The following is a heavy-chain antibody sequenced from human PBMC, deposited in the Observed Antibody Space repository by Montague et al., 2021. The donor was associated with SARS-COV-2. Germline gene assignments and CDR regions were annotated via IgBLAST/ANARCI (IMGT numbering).Heavy chain of an antibody. Sequence: SETLSLTCTVSGASISSSSFFWGWIRQPPGKGLEWIGTVSYSGDYNYMPSLESRVTMSADTSKNQLSLKVYSVTAADTAVYYCARDSAPSITIFGVVIRQQNPRYYYGMDVWGQGTTVTVSS. V-gene: IGHV4-39*02. CDR3: ARDSAPSITIFGVVIRQQNPRYYYGMDV. D-gene: IGHD3-3*01. CDR2: VSYSGDY. CDR1: GASISSSSFF. J-gene: IGHJ6*02.